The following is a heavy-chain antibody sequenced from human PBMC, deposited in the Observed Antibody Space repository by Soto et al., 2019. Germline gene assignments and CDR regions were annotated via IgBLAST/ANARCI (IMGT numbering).Heavy chain of an antibody. D-gene: IGHD1-26*01. V-gene: IGHV4-34*01. CDR3: ARVSSGVGPDY. CDR1: GGPFSDYY. J-gene: IGHJ4*02. CDR2: IHHSGIT. Sequence: QVQLQQWGAGLLKPSETLSLTCAVYGGPFSDYYWSWIRQPPGKGLEWIGEIHHSGITNSNPSLKSRVTISVDTSKNQFSLQLSSVTAADTAVYYCARVSSGVGPDYWGQGTLVTVSS.